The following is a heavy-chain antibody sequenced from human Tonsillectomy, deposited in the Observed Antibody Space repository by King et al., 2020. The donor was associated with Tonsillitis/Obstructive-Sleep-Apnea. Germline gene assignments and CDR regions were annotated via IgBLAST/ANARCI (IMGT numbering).Heavy chain of an antibody. J-gene: IGHJ4*02. D-gene: IGHD4-17*01. CDR3: AGGTTVKSFDY. CDR2: IYYSGST. CDR1: GGSISSGGYY. V-gene: IGHV4-31*03. Sequence: VQLQESGPGLVKPSQTLSLTCTVSGGSISSGGYYWRWIRQHPGKGLEWIGCIYYSGSTYYNPSLKSRVTISVDTSKNQFSLKLSSVTPADTAVYYCAGGTTVKSFDYWGQGTLVTVSS.